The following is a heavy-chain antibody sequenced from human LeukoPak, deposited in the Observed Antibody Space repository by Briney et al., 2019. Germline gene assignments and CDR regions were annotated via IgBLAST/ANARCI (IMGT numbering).Heavy chain of an antibody. J-gene: IGHJ3*02. Sequence: ASVKVSCKASGYTFTGYYMDWVRQAPGQGLEWMGWINPNSGGTNYAQKFQGRVTMARDTSISTAYMELSRLRSDDTAVYDCARPGVDIVVVPAAQGAFDIWGQGTMVTVSS. CDR3: ARPGVDIVVVPAAQGAFDI. D-gene: IGHD2-2*03. CDR2: INPNSGGT. CDR1: GYTFTGYY. V-gene: IGHV1-2*02.